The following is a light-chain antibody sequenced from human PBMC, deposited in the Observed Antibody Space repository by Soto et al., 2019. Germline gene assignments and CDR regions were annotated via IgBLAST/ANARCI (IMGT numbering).Light chain of an antibody. CDR2: KAS. CDR3: QHYNSYSGA. V-gene: IGKV1-5*03. CDR1: QTISSW. J-gene: IGKJ1*01. Sequence: DIPMTKSPSTLSGSVGDRVTITCRASQTISSWLAWYQQKPGKAPKLLIYKASTLKSGVPSRFSGSGSGTEFTLTISSLQPDDFATYYCQHYNSYSGAFGQGNKVELK.